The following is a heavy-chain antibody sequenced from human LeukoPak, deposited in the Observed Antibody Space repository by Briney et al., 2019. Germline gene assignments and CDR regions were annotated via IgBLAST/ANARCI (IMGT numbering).Heavy chain of an antibody. V-gene: IGHV3-30*03. CDR2: ISYDGSNK. CDR1: GFTFSSYG. J-gene: IGHJ3*02. D-gene: IGHD3-22*01. CDR3: AVRSYYDSSGYYYPRFDAFDI. Sequence: GGSLRLSCAASGFTFSSYGMHWVRQAPGKGLEWVAVISYDGSNKYYADSVKGRFTISRDNSKNTLYLQMNSLRAEDTAVYYCAVRSYYDSSGYYYPRFDAFDIWGQGTMVTVSS.